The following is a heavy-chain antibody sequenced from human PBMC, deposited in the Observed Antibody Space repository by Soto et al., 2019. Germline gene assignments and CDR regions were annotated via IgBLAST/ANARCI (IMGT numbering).Heavy chain of an antibody. CDR3: ARSTGYSPDFDY. CDR1: GFTFSSYG. CDR2: IWYDGSNK. Sequence: GGFLRLSCAASGFTFSSYGMHWVRQAPGKGLEWVAVIWYDGSNKYYADSVKGRFTISRDNSKNTLYLQMNSLRAEDTAVYYCARSTGYSPDFDYWGQGTLVTVSS. J-gene: IGHJ4*02. V-gene: IGHV3-33*01. D-gene: IGHD3-9*01.